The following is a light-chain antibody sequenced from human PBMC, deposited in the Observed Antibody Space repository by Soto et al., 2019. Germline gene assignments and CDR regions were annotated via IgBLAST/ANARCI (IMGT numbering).Light chain of an antibody. CDR3: QQRRKWPPD. J-gene: IGKJ5*01. CDR1: QSININ. Sequence: EIVSTQSPATLSLTPGETATLSCRASQSININLAWYQQKPGQPPRLVIYDGSHRATGIPARFSGSGSGTDFTLTISRLEPEDFAVYYCQQRRKWPPDFGQGTRLEIK. CDR2: DGS. V-gene: IGKV3-11*01.